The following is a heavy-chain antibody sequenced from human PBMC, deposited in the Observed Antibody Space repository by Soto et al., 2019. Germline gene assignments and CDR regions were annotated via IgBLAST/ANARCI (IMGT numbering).Heavy chain of an antibody. CDR1: GGSISSSSYY. CDR3: ARRWIQLPRNNWFDP. D-gene: IGHD5-18*01. J-gene: IGHJ5*02. Sequence: SETLSLTCTVSGGSISSSSYYWGWIRQPPGKGLEWIGSIYYSGSTYYNPSLKSRVTISVDTSKNQFSLKLSSVTAADTAVYYSARRWIQLPRNNWFDPWGQGTLVTVSS. CDR2: IYYSGST. V-gene: IGHV4-39*01.